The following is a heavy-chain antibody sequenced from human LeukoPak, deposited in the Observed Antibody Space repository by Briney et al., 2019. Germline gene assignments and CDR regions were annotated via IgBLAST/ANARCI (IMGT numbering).Heavy chain of an antibody. CDR3: ARGHSFTYYYDSSGYLFDY. CDR2: IIPIFGTA. V-gene: IGHV1-69*13. CDR1: GGTFSSYA. D-gene: IGHD3-22*01. J-gene: IGHJ4*02. Sequence: GASVKASCKASGGTFSSYAISWVRQAPGQGLEWMGGIIPIFGTANYAQKFQGRVTITADESTSTAYMELSSLRSEDTAVYYCARGHSFTYYYDSSGYLFDYWGQGTLVTVSS.